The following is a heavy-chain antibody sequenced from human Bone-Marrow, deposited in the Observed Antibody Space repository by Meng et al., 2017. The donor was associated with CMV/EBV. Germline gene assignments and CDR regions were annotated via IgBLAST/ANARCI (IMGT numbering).Heavy chain of an antibody. CDR2: IKQDGSEK. J-gene: IGHJ5*02. Sequence: GGSLRLSCAASGFTFSSYWMSWVRQAPGKGLEWVANIKQDGSEKYYVDSVKGRFTISRDNAKNSLYLQMNRLRAEDTAGYYCARESYIVVVPAAIPVGDKYNWSDPWGQGTLVTVSS. D-gene: IGHD2-2*02. V-gene: IGHV3-7*01. CDR1: GFTFSSYW. CDR3: ARESYIVVVPAAIPVGDKYNWSDP.